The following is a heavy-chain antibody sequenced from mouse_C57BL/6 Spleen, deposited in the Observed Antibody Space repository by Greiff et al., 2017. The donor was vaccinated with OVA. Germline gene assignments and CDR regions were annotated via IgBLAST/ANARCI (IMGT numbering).Heavy chain of an antibody. CDR1: GFSLTSYA. Sequence: VQVVESGPGLVAPSQSLSITCTVSGFSLTSYAISWVRQPPGKGLEWLGVIWTGGGTNYNSALKSRLSISKDNSKSQVFLKMNSLQTDDTARYYCASIYYDYDREGFWYFDVWGTGTTVTVSS. D-gene: IGHD2-4*01. V-gene: IGHV2-9-1*01. J-gene: IGHJ1*03. CDR3: ASIYYDYDREGFWYFDV. CDR2: IWTGGGT.